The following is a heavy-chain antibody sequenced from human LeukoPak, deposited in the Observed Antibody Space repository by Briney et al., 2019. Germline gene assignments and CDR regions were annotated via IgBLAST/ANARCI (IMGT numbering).Heavy chain of an antibody. D-gene: IGHD3-3*02. J-gene: IGHJ3*02. V-gene: IGHV1-8*01. Sequence: GASGKGSCKASGCTSTSPNVDWGRQGTSRGLEWLGWMNPRDNTGYAQKFQGRVTLTRDKSINTAYMELSSLRSEDTAVYYCARYTQHYGFDIWGQGTMVTVSA. CDR3: ARYTQHYGFDI. CDR2: MNPRDNT. CDR1: GCTSTSPN.